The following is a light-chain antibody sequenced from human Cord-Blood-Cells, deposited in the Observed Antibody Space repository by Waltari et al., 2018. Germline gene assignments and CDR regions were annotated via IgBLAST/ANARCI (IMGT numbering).Light chain of an antibody. CDR1: QSVSSSY. J-gene: IGKJ3*01. CDR2: GAS. V-gene: IGKV3-20*01. CDR3: QQYGSYPVT. Sequence: ETVLTQSPVTLSLSPGERATLSCRASQSVSSSYLAWYQQKPGQAPRFLIYGASSRATGIPDRFSCSGGGTDCTLTIRAVGPEDFAVYYCQQYGSYPVTFGPGAKVDS.